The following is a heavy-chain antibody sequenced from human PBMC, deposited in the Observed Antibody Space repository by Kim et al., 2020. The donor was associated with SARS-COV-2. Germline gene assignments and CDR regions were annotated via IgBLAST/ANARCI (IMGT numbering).Heavy chain of an antibody. V-gene: IGHV3-48*02. CDR3: ARAPPIYYDILTGRRNY. D-gene: IGHD3-9*01. Sequence: VKGRFTISRDNAKNSLYLQMNSLRDEDTAVYYCARAPPIYYDILTGRRNYWGQGTLVTVSS. J-gene: IGHJ4*02.